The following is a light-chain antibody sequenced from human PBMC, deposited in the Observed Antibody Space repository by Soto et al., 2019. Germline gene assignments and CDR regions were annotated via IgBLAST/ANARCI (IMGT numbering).Light chain of an antibody. Sequence: QSALTQPPSASGSPGQSVTISCTGTSSDVGGYNYVSWYQQHPGKAPKLMISEVSKRPSGVPDRFSGSKSGNTASLTVSALQAEDEADYYCSSFAGNNNLVFGAGTKLPVL. CDR2: EVS. J-gene: IGLJ2*01. CDR3: SSFAGNNNLV. CDR1: SSDVGGYNY. V-gene: IGLV2-8*01.